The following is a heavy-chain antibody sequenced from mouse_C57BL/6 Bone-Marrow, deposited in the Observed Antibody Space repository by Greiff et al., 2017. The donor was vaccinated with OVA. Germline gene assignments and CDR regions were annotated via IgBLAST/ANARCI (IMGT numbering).Heavy chain of an antibody. Sequence: QVQLQQSGAELVRPGTSVKVSCKASGYAFTNYLIEWVKQRPGQGLEWIGVINPGSGGTNYNEKFKGKATLTADKSSSTAYMQLSSLTSEDSAVYFCAKERLYGYDSFAYWGQGTLVTVSA. D-gene: IGHD2-2*01. CDR3: AKERLYGYDSFAY. V-gene: IGHV1-54*01. J-gene: IGHJ3*01. CDR2: INPGSGGT. CDR1: GYAFTNYL.